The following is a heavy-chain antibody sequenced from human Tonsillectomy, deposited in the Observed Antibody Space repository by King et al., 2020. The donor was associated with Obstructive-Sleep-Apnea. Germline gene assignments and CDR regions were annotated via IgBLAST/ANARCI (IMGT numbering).Heavy chain of an antibody. CDR1: GYTFTSYY. Sequence: VQLVESGAEVKKPGASVKVSCKASGYTFTSYYMHWVRQAPGQGLEWMGIINPSGGSTSYAQKFQGRVTMTRDTSTSTVYMELSSLRSEDTAVYYCARGLRIPYCGGDCYRDYWGQGTLVTVSS. V-gene: IGHV1-46*01. D-gene: IGHD2-21*02. J-gene: IGHJ4*02. CDR2: INPSGGST. CDR3: ARGLRIPYCGGDCYRDY.